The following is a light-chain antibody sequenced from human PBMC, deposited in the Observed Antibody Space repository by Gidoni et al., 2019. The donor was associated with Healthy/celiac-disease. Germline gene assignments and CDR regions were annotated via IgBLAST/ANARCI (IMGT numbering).Light chain of an antibody. CDR3: QAWDSSIVV. V-gene: IGLV3-1*01. Sequence: SYELTQPPSVSVSPGQTASITCSGDKLGDKYACWYQQKPSGIPERFSGSNSGNTATLTISGTQAMDEADYYCQAWDSSIVVFGGGTKLTVL. J-gene: IGLJ2*01. CDR1: KLGDKY.